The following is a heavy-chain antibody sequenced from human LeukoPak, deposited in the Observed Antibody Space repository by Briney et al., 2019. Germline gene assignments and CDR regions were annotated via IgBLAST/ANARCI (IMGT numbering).Heavy chain of an antibody. CDR2: IWYDGSNK. D-gene: IGHD2-15*01. J-gene: IGHJ3*02. CDR3: ARVIAVGAAFDAFDI. V-gene: IGHV3-33*08. Sequence: PGGSLGLSCAASGFTFSSYGMHWVRQAPGKGLEWVAVIWYDGSNKYYADSVKGRFTISRDNSKNTLYLQMNSLRAEDTAVYYCARVIAVGAAFDAFDIWGQGTMVTVSS. CDR1: GFTFSSYG.